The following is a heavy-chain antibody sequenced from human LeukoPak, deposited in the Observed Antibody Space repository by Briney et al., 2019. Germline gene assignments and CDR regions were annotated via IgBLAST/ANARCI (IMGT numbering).Heavy chain of an antibody. Sequence: GGSLRLSCAASGFIVGGDFMSWVRQAPGKGLEWVSVIYSDGSTYYADSVKGRFTISRDNSKNTLDLQMTGLRAEDTAVYYCARERGRGRDSPWFDYWGQGTLVTVSS. J-gene: IGHJ4*02. CDR3: ARERGRGRDSPWFDY. V-gene: IGHV3-53*01. D-gene: IGHD1-26*01. CDR2: IYSDGST. CDR1: GFIVGGDF.